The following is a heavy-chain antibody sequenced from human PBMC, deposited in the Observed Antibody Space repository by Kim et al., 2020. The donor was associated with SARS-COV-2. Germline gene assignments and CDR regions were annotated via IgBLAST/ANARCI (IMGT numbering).Heavy chain of an antibody. D-gene: IGHD6-19*01. Sequence: TEQAASVKGRFTVSRDESRDSLYLQMNSLKTEDTAVYYCRGSSGWEGGRDYWGQGTLVTVSS. CDR3: RGSSGWEGGRDY. J-gene: IGHJ4*02. CDR2: T. V-gene: IGHV3-72*01.